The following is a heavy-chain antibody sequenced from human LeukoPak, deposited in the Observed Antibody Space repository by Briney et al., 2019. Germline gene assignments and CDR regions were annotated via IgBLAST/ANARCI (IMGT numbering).Heavy chain of an antibody. CDR3: AKERQTGDYFTSDF. V-gene: IGHV3-53*01. CDR1: GFPVSSTY. J-gene: IGHJ4*02. Sequence: PGGSLRLSCAASGFPVSSTYMNWVRQAPGKGLEWVSVISSGGSTYYADSVKGRVTISRDNSKSTVYLQMNSLRADDTAVYYCAKERQTGDYFTSDFWGQGTLVTVSS. CDR2: ISSGGST. D-gene: IGHD4-17*01.